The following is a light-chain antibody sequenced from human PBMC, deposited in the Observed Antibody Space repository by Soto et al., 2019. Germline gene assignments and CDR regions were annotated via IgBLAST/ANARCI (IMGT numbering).Light chain of an antibody. Sequence: EIVFTQSPATLSLSPGESATLSCRASQSVSSLLAWYQQKPGQAPRLLIYDASNRATGIPARFSGSGSGTDFTLTISSLEPDDFAVYYCKQRSNLLTLRGATTVDIK. CDR1: QSVSSL. CDR3: KQRSNLLT. V-gene: IGKV3-11*01. J-gene: IGKJ4*01. CDR2: DAS.